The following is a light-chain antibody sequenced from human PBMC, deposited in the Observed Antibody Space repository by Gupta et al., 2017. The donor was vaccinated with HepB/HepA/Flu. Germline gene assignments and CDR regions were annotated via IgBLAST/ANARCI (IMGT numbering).Light chain of an antibody. V-gene: IGKV1-39*01. Sequence: DIQMTQSPSSLSASVGDRVTITCRASQSISTYLNWYQQKPGKAPKLLIYAASSLQSGVPSRFSGSGSGTDFTLTISRLQREDFASYYCQQSYNTLTFGQGTKVEIK. J-gene: IGKJ1*01. CDR3: QQSYNTLT. CDR2: AAS. CDR1: QSISTY.